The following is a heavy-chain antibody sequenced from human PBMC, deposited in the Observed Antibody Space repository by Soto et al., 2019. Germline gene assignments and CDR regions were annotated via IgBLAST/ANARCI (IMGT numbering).Heavy chain of an antibody. D-gene: IGHD3-10*01. CDR1: GGSFSGYH. CDR3: ARVSPLLWFGDRWFDP. Sequence: PSETLSLTCAVYGGSFSGYHWSWIRQPPGKGLEWIGEINHSGSTNYNPSLKSRVTISVDTSKNQFSLKLSSVTAADTAVYYCARVSPLLWFGDRWFDPWGQGTLVTVSS. V-gene: IGHV4-34*01. CDR2: INHSGST. J-gene: IGHJ5*02.